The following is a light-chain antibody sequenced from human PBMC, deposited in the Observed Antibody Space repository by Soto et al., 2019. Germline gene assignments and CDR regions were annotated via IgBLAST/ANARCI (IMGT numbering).Light chain of an antibody. CDR3: AAWDDSLSGVV. CDR1: SSNIGSNY. Sequence: QSVLTQPPSASGTPGQRVTISCSGSSSNIGSNYVYWYQQLPGTAPKLLIYRNNQRPSGVPDRFSGSKSGTSASLAISGLRSEYEAEYYCAAWDDSLSGVVFGGGTKLTVL. J-gene: IGLJ2*01. V-gene: IGLV1-47*01. CDR2: RNN.